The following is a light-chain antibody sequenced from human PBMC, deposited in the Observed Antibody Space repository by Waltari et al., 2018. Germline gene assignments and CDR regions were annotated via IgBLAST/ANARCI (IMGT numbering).Light chain of an antibody. CDR3: CSYAGTYIHYV. Sequence: QSALTQPRSVSGSLGQTVPISCTGTSSDVGGYNYVSWYQHHPDKAPRLISYAVNKRPSGVPVRCSGSKSGYTASLTVSGLQAEDEADYYCCSYAGTYIHYVFGTGTKVTVL. V-gene: IGLV2-11*01. CDR2: AVN. J-gene: IGLJ1*01. CDR1: SSDVGGYNY.